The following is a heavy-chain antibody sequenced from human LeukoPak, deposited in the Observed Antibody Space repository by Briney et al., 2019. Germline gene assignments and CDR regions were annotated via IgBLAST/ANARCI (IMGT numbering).Heavy chain of an antibody. CDR3: ARGGDGTAVGDYYFDY. J-gene: IGHJ4*02. CDR2: IYYSGST. V-gene: IGHV4-59*12. CDR1: GGSISSYY. D-gene: IGHD6-19*01. Sequence: SETLSLTCTVSGGSISSYYWSWIRQPPGKGLEWIGYIYYSGSTNYNPSLKSRVTISVDTSKNQFSLKLSSVTAADTAVYYCARGGDGTAVGDYYFDYWGQGTLVTVSS.